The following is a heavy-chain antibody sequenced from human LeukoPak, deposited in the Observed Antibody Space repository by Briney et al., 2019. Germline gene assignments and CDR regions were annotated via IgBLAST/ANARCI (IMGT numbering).Heavy chain of an antibody. CDR2: IRNDGSKK. J-gene: IGHJ4*02. CDR1: GFTFSSHG. Sequence: PGRTLRLSCAAAGFTFSSHGLNWVRQAPTKRMEWMPGIRNDGSKKYYGNSVKGRFTISRDNSKNTLYLQMNSLRAEDTAVYYCAKDHVTTVSYFDYWGQGTLVTVSS. CDR3: AKDHVTTVSYFDY. D-gene: IGHD4-11*01. V-gene: IGHV3-33*06.